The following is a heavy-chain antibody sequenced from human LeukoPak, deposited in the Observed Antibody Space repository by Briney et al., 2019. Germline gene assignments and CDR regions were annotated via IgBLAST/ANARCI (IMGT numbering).Heavy chain of an antibody. CDR2: ISAYNGNT. D-gene: IGHD2-8*01. CDR1: GYTFTNYG. V-gene: IGHV1-18*01. CDR3: ARVGSYRTTISCFDY. J-gene: IGHJ4*02. Sequence: GASVKVSCKASGYTFTNYGISWVRQAPGQGLEWMGWISAYNGNTNYAQKLQGRVTMTTDTSTNTAYVELRSLRSDDTAVYYCARVGSYRTTISCFDYWGQGTLVTVSS.